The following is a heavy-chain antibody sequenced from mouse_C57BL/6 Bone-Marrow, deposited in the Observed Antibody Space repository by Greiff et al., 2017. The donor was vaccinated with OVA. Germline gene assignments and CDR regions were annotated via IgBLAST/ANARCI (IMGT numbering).Heavy chain of an antibody. V-gene: IGHV1-52*01. D-gene: IGHD2-1*01. CDR3: AREGIYYGNWFAY. CDR2: IDPSDSDT. J-gene: IGHJ3*01. CDR1: GYTFTSYW. Sequence: QVQLQQPGAELVRPGSSVKLSCKASGYTFTSYWMHWVKQRPIQGLEWIGNIDPSDSDTHYNQKFKDKATLTVDKSSSTAYMQLSSLTSEDSAVNYCAREGIYYGNWFAYWGQGTLVTVSA.